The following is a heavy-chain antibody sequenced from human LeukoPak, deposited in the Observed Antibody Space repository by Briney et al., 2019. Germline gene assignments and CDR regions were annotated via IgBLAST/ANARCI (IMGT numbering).Heavy chain of an antibody. D-gene: IGHD1-26*01. CDR2: IIPVLGIA. J-gene: IGHJ3*02. Sequence: ASVTVSCKASGGTFSSYAISWVRQAPGQGLEWMGRIIPVLGIANYAQKFQGRVTITADKSTSTAYMELSSLRSEDTAVYYCAISSPWDLGEAFDIWGQGTLVTVSS. V-gene: IGHV1-69*04. CDR1: GGTFSSYA. CDR3: AISSPWDLGEAFDI.